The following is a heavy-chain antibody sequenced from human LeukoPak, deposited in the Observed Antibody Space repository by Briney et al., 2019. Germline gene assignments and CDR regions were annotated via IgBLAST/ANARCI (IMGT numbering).Heavy chain of an antibody. D-gene: IGHD2-2*01. V-gene: IGHV3-7*01. J-gene: IGHJ4*02. CDR3: ARDVSRYCSSTSCYGTYFDY. Sequence: GGSLRLSCAASGFTFSSYWMSRVRQAPGKGLEWVANIKQDGSEKYYVDSVKGRFTISRDNAKNSLYLQMNSLRAEDTAVYYCARDVSRYCSSTSCYGTYFDYWGQGTLVTVSS. CDR1: GFTFSSYW. CDR2: IKQDGSEK.